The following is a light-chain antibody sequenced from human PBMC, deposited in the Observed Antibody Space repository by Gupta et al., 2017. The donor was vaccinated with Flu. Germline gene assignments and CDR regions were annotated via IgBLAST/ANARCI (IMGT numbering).Light chain of an antibody. V-gene: IGKV2-28*01. CDR2: LGS. Sequence: PGAPASISCRSSQSRRDSNGHNYLDWYMQKPGQAPQLLIYLGSSRDFGVAVRFSGSGLGTDLTLKISRGEVEHVGVYSCWHTRKGFPFTFGGGTKVEIK. CDR1: QSRRDSNGHNY. CDR3: WHTRKGFPFT. J-gene: IGKJ4*01.